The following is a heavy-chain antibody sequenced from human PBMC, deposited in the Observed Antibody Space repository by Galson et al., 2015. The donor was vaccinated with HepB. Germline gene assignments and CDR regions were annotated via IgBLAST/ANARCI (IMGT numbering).Heavy chain of an antibody. CDR1: GFTFSSYS. CDR3: ARDRQWLVPDY. V-gene: IGHV3-21*01. Sequence: SLRLSCAASGFTFSSYSMNWLRQAPGKGLEWVSSISSSSSYIYYADSVKGRFTISRDNAKNSLYLQMNSLRAEDTAVYYCARDRQWLVPDYWGQGTLVTVSS. CDR2: ISSSSSYI. J-gene: IGHJ4*02. D-gene: IGHD6-19*01.